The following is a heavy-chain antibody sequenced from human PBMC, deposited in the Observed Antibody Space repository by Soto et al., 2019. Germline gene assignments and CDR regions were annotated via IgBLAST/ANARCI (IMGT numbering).Heavy chain of an antibody. CDR1: GGSISSYY. CDR3: ARGLSVGATEFYFDY. D-gene: IGHD1-26*01. Sequence: PSETLSLTCTVSGGSISSYYWSWIRQPPGKGLEWIGYIYYSGSTNYNPSLKSRVTISVDTSKNQFSLKLSSVTAADTAVYYCARGLSVGATEFYFDYWGQGTLVTVSS. CDR2: IYYSGST. J-gene: IGHJ4*02. V-gene: IGHV4-59*01.